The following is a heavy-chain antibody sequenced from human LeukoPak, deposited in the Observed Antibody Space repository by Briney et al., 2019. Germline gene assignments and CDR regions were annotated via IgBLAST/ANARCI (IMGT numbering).Heavy chain of an antibody. CDR2: ISYDGSNK. V-gene: IGHV3-30-3*01. Sequence: QSGGSLRLSCAASGFTFSSYAMHWVRQAPGKGLEWVAVISYDGSNKYYADSVKGRFTISRDNSKNTLYLQMNSLRAEDTAVYYCARDRTWCSGSHTLIDYWGQGTLVTVSS. CDR1: GFTFSSYA. D-gene: IGHD1-26*01. CDR3: ARDRTWCSGSHTLIDY. J-gene: IGHJ4*02.